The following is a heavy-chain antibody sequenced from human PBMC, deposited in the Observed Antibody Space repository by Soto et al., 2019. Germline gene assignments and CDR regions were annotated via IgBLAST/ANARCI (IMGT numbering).Heavy chain of an antibody. CDR1: GGSISSYY. CDR2: IYYSGST. Sequence: SETLSLTCTVSGGSISSYYWSWIRQPPGKGLEWIGNIYYSGSTNYNPSLKSRVTISVDTSKNQFSLKLSSVTAADTAVYYCARQGYDSSGYYFDYWGQGTLVTVSS. D-gene: IGHD3-22*01. V-gene: IGHV4-59*08. J-gene: IGHJ4*02. CDR3: ARQGYDSSGYYFDY.